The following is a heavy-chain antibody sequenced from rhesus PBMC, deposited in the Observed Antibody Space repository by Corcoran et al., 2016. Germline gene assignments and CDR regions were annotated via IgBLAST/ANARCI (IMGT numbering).Heavy chain of an antibody. CDR2: ISGSSWST. Sequence: QVQLQESGPGLVKPSETLSLTCAVSGYSISSGYYWGWIRQPPGKGLEYIGYISGSSWSTYYNPSLKSCVTISNDTSKNQFSLKLRSVTAADTAVYYCARQNNWNYVGYFDYWGQGVLVTVSS. CDR1: GYSISSGYY. V-gene: IGHV4-99*01. J-gene: IGHJ4*01. CDR3: ARQNNWNYVGYFDY. D-gene: IGHD1-26*01.